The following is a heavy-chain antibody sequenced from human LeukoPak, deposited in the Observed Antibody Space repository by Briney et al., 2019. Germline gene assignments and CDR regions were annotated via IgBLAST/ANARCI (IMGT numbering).Heavy chain of an antibody. CDR2: ISNSSSPI. CDR3: ARRAGSYSHSYDY. D-gene: IGHD2-15*01. V-gene: IGHV3-48*01. CDR1: GFTFSSYS. Sequence: GGSLRLSCAASGFTFSSYSMNWVRQAPGKGLEWVSYISNSSSPIYYADSVKGRFTISRDNSKNTLYLQMNSLRAEDTAVYYCARRAGSYSHSYDYWGQGTLVTVSS. J-gene: IGHJ4*02.